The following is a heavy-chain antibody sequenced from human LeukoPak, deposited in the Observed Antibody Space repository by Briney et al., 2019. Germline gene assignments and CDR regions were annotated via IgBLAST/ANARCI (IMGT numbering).Heavy chain of an antibody. J-gene: IGHJ4*02. CDR1: GVSFSGYY. Sequence: SETLSFTCAVYGVSFSGYYWSWLRQPPGKGLEWFGEINHSGSTNYNPSLKSRVTISVDTSKTQFSLQLSSVPAADTAVYYCARVWFGELLHGGQGTLVTVPS. V-gene: IGHV4-34*01. CDR2: INHSGST. D-gene: IGHD3-10*01. CDR3: ARVWFGELLH.